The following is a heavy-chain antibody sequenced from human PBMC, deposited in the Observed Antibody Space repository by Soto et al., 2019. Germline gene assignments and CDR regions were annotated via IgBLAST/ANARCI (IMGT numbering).Heavy chain of an antibody. J-gene: IGHJ6*02. D-gene: IGHD1-26*01. CDR1: GGSISSGGYS. Sequence: SETLSLTCAVSGGSISSGGYSWSWIRQLPGKGLEWIGYIYHSGSTYYNPSLKSRVTISVDRSKNQFSLKLSSVTAADTAVYYCASLSGSWDFYGMDVWGQGTTVTVSS. CDR3: ASLSGSWDFYGMDV. CDR2: IYHSGST. V-gene: IGHV4-30-2*01.